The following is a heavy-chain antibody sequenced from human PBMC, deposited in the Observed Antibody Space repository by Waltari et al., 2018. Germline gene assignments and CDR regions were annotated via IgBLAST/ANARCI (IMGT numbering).Heavy chain of an antibody. V-gene: IGHV3-23*04. Sequence: EVQLVESGGGLVQPGGSLRLSCAASGFTFSSYAMSWVRQAPGKGLEWVSAISGSGGSTYYADSVKGRFTISRDNSKNTLYLQMNSLRAEDTAVYYCAKDQGITMVRGVATDYWGQGTLVTVSS. CDR2: ISGSGGST. D-gene: IGHD3-10*01. CDR1: GFTFSSYA. CDR3: AKDQGITMVRGVATDY. J-gene: IGHJ4*02.